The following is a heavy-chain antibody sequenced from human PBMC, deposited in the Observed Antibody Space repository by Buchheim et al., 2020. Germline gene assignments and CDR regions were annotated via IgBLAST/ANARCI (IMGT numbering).Heavy chain of an antibody. V-gene: IGHV3-7*01. J-gene: IGHJ2*01. CDR1: GFTFSNYW. CDR3: ARLTGDDWYFDL. Sequence: EVQLVASGGGLVQPGGSLRLSCAASGFTFSNYWMSWVRQAPGKGLEWVANIKQDGSVRYYLDSVKGRFTISRDNAKNSLYLQMNSRRAEDTAVYYCARLTGDDWYFDLWGRGTL. D-gene: IGHD7-27*01. CDR2: IKQDGSVR.